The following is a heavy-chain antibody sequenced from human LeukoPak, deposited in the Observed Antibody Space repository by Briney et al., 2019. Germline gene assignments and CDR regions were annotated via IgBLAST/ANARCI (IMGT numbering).Heavy chain of an antibody. Sequence: SETLSLTCTVSGGSISSNYWSWIRQPPGKGLEWIGYIYYSGSTNYNPSLKSRVTIAVDTSKNQFSLKLSSVTAADTAVYYCARGYSSGWYWGPRGMDVWGQGTTVTVSS. CDR1: GGSISSNY. D-gene: IGHD6-19*01. CDR2: IYYSGST. J-gene: IGHJ6*02. V-gene: IGHV4-59*08. CDR3: ARGYSSGWYWGPRGMDV.